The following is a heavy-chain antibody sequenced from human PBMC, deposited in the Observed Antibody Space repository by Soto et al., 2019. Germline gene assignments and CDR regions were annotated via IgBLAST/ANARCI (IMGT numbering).Heavy chain of an antibody. J-gene: IGHJ4*02. CDR1: GGSISSYY. CDR2: IYYSGST. D-gene: IGHD6-13*01. CDR3: ARLIAGSFDY. V-gene: IGHV4-59*08. Sequence: AETLSLICTVSGGSISSYYWSWIRQPPGKGLEWIGYIYYSGSTNYNPSLKSRVTISVDTSKNQFSLKLSSVTAADTAVYYCARLIAGSFDYWGQGTLVTVSS.